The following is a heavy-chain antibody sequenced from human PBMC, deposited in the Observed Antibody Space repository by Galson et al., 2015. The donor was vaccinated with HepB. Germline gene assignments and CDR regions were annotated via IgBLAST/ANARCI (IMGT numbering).Heavy chain of an antibody. D-gene: IGHD4-23*01. J-gene: IGHJ4*02. CDR1: GFTFSSYG. CDR3: ARDGVVTETNFDY. CDR2: IWYDGSNK. Sequence: SLRLSCAASGFTFSSYGMHWVRQAPGKGLEWVAVIWYDGSNKYYADSVKGRFTISRDNSKNTLYLQMNSLRAEDTAVYYCARDGVVTETNFDYWGQGTLVTVSS. V-gene: IGHV3-33*01.